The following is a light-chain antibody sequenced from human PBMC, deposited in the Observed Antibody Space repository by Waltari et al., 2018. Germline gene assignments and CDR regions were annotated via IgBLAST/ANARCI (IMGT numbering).Light chain of an antibody. CDR2: AAS. Sequence: DIQMTQSPSSLSASVGERVTLTCRASQGISNSLAWYQQKPGKAPKLLLYAASRLESGVPSRFSGSGSGTDYTLTISSLQPEDFATYYCQQYYSTPYTFGQGTKLEIK. CDR1: QGISNS. J-gene: IGKJ2*01. CDR3: QQYYSTPYT. V-gene: IGKV1-NL1*01.